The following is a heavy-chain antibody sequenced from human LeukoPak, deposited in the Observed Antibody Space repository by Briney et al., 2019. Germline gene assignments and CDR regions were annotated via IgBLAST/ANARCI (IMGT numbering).Heavy chain of an antibody. D-gene: IGHD4-17*01. CDR3: AHSRTVTTFHY. V-gene: IGHV2-5*01. Sequence: ESGPTLVNPTQTLTLTCTFSGFSLSSNEVGVGWIRQPPGQDLEWLALIYWNDVKSYNPSLKSRLTISKDTSKNQVVLTMTNVDPVDTATYYRAHSRTVTTFHYWGHGTLVTVSS. J-gene: IGHJ4*01. CDR1: GFSLSSNEVG. CDR2: IYWNDVK.